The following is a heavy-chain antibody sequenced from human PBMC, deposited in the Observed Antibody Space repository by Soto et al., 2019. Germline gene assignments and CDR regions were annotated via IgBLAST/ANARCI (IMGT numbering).Heavy chain of an antibody. CDR3: ARVGDYGGKFDY. CDR1: GFTFSDHY. Sequence: GGSLRLSCAASGFTFSDHYMDWVRQAPGKGLEWVGRTRNKANSYTTEYATSVKGRFTISRDDSKNSLYLQMNSLKTEDTAVYYCARVGDYGGKFDYWGQGTLVTVSS. CDR2: TRNKANSYTT. D-gene: IGHD4-17*01. J-gene: IGHJ4*02. V-gene: IGHV3-72*01.